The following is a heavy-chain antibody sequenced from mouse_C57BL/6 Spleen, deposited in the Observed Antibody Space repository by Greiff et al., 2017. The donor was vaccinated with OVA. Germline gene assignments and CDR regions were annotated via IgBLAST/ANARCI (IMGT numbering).Heavy chain of an antibody. CDR2: IDPETGGT. CDR1: GYTFTDYE. CDR3: TRRMGYWYFEG. D-gene: IGHD2-3*01. Sequence: VQLQQSGAELVRPGASVTLSCKASGYTFTDYEMHWVKQTPVHGLEWIGAIDPETGGTAYNQKFKGKAILTADKSSSTAYMELRSLTSEDSAVYYCTRRMGYWYFEGWGTGTTVTVSS. V-gene: IGHV1-15*01. J-gene: IGHJ1*03.